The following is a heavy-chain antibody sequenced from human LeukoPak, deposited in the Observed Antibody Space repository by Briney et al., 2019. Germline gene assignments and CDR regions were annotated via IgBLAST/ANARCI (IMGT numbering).Heavy chain of an antibody. CDR3: ARGEVGLYYYYYYGMDV. CDR1: GYTFTSYD. Sequence: GASVKVSCKASGYTFTSYDINWVRQATGQGLEWMGWMNPNSGNTGYAQKFQGRVTMTRNTSISTAYMELSSLRSEDTAVYYCARGEVGLYYYYYYGMDVWGQGTTVTVSS. V-gene: IGHV1-8*01. CDR2: MNPNSGNT. J-gene: IGHJ6*02.